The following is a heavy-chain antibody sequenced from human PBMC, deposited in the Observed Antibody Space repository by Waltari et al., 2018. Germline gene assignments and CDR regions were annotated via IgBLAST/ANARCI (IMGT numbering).Heavy chain of an antibody. CDR1: GGTFSSYA. CDR3: ARAATAAGTSPGEYYYYYMDV. Sequence: QVQLVQSGAEVKKPGSSVKVSCKASGGTFSSYAISWVRQAPGQGLEWMGRIIPIFGTANYAQKFQGRVTITADKSTSTAYMELSSLRSEDTAVYYCARAATAAGTSPGEYYYYYMDVWGKGTTVTISS. J-gene: IGHJ6*03. D-gene: IGHD6-13*01. V-gene: IGHV1-69*13. CDR2: IIPIFGTA.